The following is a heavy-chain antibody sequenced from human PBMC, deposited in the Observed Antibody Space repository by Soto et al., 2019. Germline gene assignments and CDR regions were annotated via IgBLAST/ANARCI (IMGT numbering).Heavy chain of an antibody. CDR2: ITASSTYI. D-gene: IGHD3-10*01. J-gene: IGHJ4*02. CDR1: GFSFSIYS. Sequence: EGQLVESGGGLVKPGGSLRLSCAASGFSFSIYSFNWVRQAPGKGLEWVSSITASSTYIHYADSVKGRFTISRDNAKNSLYLQMNSLRAEDTAVYYCARDNHFFDSGSGVDYWGQGTLVTVSS. CDR3: ARDNHFFDSGSGVDY. V-gene: IGHV3-21*02.